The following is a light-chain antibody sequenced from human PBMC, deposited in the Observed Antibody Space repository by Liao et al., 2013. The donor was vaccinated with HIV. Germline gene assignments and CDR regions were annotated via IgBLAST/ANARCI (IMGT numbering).Light chain of an antibody. CDR2: QDT. CDR3: QVWDRSSGHRV. CDR1: KVGDKY. Sequence: SYELTQPPSVSVSPGQTATITCSGDKVGDKYVSWNQQRPGQSPVLVIYQDTKRPSGIPERFSGSNSGHTATLNISRVEAGDEADYYCQVWDRSSGHRVFGGGTKLTVL. J-gene: IGLJ3*02. V-gene: IGLV3-1*01.